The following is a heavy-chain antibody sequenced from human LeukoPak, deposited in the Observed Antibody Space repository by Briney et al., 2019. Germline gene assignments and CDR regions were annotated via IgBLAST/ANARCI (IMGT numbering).Heavy chain of an antibody. CDR3: AKDHYWSIDY. D-gene: IGHD3-3*01. CDR1: GFTFSSYG. V-gene: IGHV3-30*18. Sequence: GGSLRLSCAASGFTFSSYGMHWVRQAPGKGLEWVAVISYDGSNKYYADSVKGRFTISRDIAKNTLYLQMNSLRAEDTGVYYCAKDHYWSIDYWGRGTLVTVSS. J-gene: IGHJ4*02. CDR2: ISYDGSNK.